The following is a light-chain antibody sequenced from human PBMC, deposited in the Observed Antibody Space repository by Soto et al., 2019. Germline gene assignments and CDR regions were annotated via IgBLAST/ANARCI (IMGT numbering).Light chain of an antibody. Sequence: EMALTQSPATLSFSPGDRATLSCRANRTVFNFLIWYQQKSGQAPRLLIYDASNRATDIPARFSGNGSGTYFLLTISSLEPEDFALYFCQQRASWPYTFGPGTKLDIK. CDR1: RTVFNF. CDR2: DAS. J-gene: IGKJ2*01. CDR3: QQRASWPYT. V-gene: IGKV3-11*01.